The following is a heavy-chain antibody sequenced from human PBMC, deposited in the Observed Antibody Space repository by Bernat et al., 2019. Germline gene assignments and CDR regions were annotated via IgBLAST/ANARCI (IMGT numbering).Heavy chain of an antibody. D-gene: IGHD3-16*01. CDR2: INHSGST. CDR1: GGSFSGYY. J-gene: IGHJ2*01. V-gene: IGHV4-34*01. CDR3: ARGYVGYFDL. Sequence: QVQLQQWRAGLLKPSETLSLTCAVYGGSFSGYYWSWFRQPPGNGPEWIGEINHSGSTNYNPYLKSRVTITVDTSKSQFSLELSSVTAADTAEYYCARGYVGYFDLWGRGTLVTVSS.